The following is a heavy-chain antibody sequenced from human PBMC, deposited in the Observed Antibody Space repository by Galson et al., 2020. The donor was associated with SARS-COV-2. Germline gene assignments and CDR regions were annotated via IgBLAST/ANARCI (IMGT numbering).Heavy chain of an antibody. D-gene: IGHD3-10*01. Sequence: GESLKISCAASGFTFSSYAMHWVRQAPGKGPEGVAIISYDGSNKYYADSVKGRFTISRDNSKNTLYLQMNSLRAEDTAVYYCAGGLLWFGELWYWGQGTLVTVSS. J-gene: IGHJ4*02. CDR3: AGGLLWFGELWY. V-gene: IGHV3-30*01. CDR1: GFTFSSYA. CDR2: ISYDGSNK.